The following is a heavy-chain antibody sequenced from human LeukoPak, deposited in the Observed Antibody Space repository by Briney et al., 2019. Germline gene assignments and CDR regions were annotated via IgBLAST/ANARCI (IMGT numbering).Heavy chain of an antibody. CDR3: ASRSGSYYGYFQY. CDR2: ISGSGGST. Sequence: GGSLRLSCAASGFTFSSYAMSWVRQAPGKGLEWVSAISGSGGSTYYADSVKGRFTISRDNSKNTLYLQMNSLRAEDTAVYYCASRSGSYYGYFQYWGQGTLVTVSS. D-gene: IGHD1-26*01. J-gene: IGHJ1*01. CDR1: GFTFSSYA. V-gene: IGHV3-23*01.